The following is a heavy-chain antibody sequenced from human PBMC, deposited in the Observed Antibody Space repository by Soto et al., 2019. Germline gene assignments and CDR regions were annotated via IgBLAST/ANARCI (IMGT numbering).Heavy chain of an antibody. D-gene: IGHD1-1*01. V-gene: IGHV3-23*01. Sequence: EVQLLESGGGLVQPGGSLRLSCAASGFTFTIYGMTWVRQAPGKGLEWVSGISGSGGDTYYADSVKGRFTISRDNSKNTLYVQTNSLRAENTAVYYCAKGTSGLERCYYYGMDVWGQGTTVTVSS. CDR3: AKGTSGLERCYYYGMDV. CDR1: GFTFTIYG. J-gene: IGHJ6*02. CDR2: ISGSGGDT.